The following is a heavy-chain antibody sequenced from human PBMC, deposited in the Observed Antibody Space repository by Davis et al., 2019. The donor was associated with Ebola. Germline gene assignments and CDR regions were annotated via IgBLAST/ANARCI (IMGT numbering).Heavy chain of an antibody. CDR1: GYTFSSFW. CDR3: ARATVTHYYYYGMDV. V-gene: IGHV3-74*01. CDR2: INNDGTST. D-gene: IGHD4-11*01. Sequence: HTGGSLRLSCKGSGYTFSSFWMNWVRQAPGKGLEWVSRINNDGTSTNYTDVVRGRFTVSRDNSKNTLYLQMNSLRAEDTAVYYCARATVTHYYYYGMDVWGQGTTVTVSS. J-gene: IGHJ6*02.